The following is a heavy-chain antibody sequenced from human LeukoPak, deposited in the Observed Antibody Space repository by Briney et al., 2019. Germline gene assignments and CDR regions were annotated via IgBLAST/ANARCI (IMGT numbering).Heavy chain of an antibody. Sequence: GGSLRLSCAASGFTFSSYGMHWVRQAPGKGLDWVAFIRYDGHNKYYADSVKGRFTISRDNSKNTLYLQMNSLRAEDTAVYYCARAPTYGSGSSFDYWGQGTLVTVSS. J-gene: IGHJ4*02. CDR2: IRYDGHNK. CDR3: ARAPTYGSGSSFDY. D-gene: IGHD3-10*01. CDR1: GFTFSSYG. V-gene: IGHV3-30*02.